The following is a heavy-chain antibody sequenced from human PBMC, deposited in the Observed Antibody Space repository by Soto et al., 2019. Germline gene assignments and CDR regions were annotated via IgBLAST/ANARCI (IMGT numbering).Heavy chain of an antibody. CDR2: VHNSGST. D-gene: IGHD6-19*01. CDR1: GDPISRYH. J-gene: IGHJ4*02. V-gene: IGHV4-59*01. CDR3: TGHRNNSVWYKY. Sequence: QVQLQESGPGLVKPSETLSLSCTVSGDPISRYHWSWIRQTPGKGLEWIGYVHNSGSTSYNPSLKSRVTISIDTSRKQFSLRLRSVTAADTAVYYCTGHRNNSVWYKYWGQGTPVTVSS.